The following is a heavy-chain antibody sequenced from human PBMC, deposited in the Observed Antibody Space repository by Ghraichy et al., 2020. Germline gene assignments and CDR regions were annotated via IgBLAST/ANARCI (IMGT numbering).Heavy chain of an antibody. J-gene: IGHJ4*02. CDR1: GFTFSSYA. CDR2: ISGSGGST. V-gene: IGHV3-23*01. Sequence: GALRLSCAASGFTFSSYAMSWVRQAPGKGLEWVSAISGSGGSTYYADSVKGRFTISRDNSKNTLYLQMNSLRAEDTAVYYCAIATSGAYCSSTSCRRIDYWGQGTLVTVSS. CDR3: AIATSGAYCSSTSCRRIDY. D-gene: IGHD2-2*01.